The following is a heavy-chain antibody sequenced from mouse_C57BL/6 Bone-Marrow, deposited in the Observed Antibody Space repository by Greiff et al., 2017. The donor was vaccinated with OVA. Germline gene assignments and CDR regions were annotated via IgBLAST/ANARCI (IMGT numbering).Heavy chain of an antibody. Sequence: QVQLQQSGAELVRPGTSVKMSCKASGYTFTNYWIGWAKQRPGHGLEWIGDIYPGGGYTNYNEKFKGKATLTADKSSSTAYMQFSSLTSEDSAIYYCARDDYSNGGGFAYWGQGTLVTVSA. D-gene: IGHD2-12*01. CDR2: IYPGGGYT. CDR1: GYTFTNYW. V-gene: IGHV1-63*01. CDR3: ARDDYSNGGGFAY. J-gene: IGHJ3*01.